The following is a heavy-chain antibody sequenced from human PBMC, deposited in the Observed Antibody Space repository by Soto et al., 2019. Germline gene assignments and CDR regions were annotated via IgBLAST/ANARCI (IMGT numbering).Heavy chain of an antibody. CDR2: ISWNSGSI. CDR1: GFTFDDYA. J-gene: IGHJ4*02. CDR3: ASNPRRGYSYGSDY. V-gene: IGHV3-9*01. Sequence: GGSLRLSCAASGFTFDDYAMHWVRQAPGKGLEWVSGISWNSGSIGYADSVKGRFTISRDNAKNSLYLQMNSLRAEDTAVYYCASNPRRGYSYGSDYWGQGTLVTVSS. D-gene: IGHD5-18*01.